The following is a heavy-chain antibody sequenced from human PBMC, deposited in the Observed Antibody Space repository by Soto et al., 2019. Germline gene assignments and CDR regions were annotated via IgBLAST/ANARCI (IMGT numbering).Heavy chain of an antibody. CDR1: GFAFNNYG. D-gene: IGHD2-2*01. Sequence: GGSLRLSCTVSGFAFNNYGINWVRQAPGKGLEWVSSISKSDYTYYSDSVKGRFTISRDNAKNSVSLQMNTLRVEDTAVYYCAREDSIIIPAVSDFWGQGTLVTVYS. CDR2: ISKSDYT. V-gene: IGHV3-21*01. CDR3: AREDSIIIPAVSDF. J-gene: IGHJ4*02.